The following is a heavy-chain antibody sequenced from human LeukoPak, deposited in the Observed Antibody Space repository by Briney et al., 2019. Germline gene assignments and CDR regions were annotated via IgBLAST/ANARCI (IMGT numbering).Heavy chain of an antibody. CDR3: ARSANNYYDSSGYYYGPSYYYGMDV. CDR2: IIPIFGTA. V-gene: IGHV1-69*13. CDR1: GGTFSSYA. Sequence: ASVKVSCKASGGTFSSYAINWVRQAPGQGLEWMGGIIPIFGTANYAQKFQGRVTITADESTSTAYMELSSLRSEDTAVYYCARSANNYYDSSGYYYGPSYYYGMDVWGQGTTVTVSS. D-gene: IGHD3-22*01. J-gene: IGHJ6*02.